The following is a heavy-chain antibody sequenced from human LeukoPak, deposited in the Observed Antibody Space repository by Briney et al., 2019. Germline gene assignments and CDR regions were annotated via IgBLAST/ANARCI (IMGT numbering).Heavy chain of an antibody. V-gene: IGHV3-7*05. Sequence: GGSLRLSCAASGFSFSTYWMSWVRQAPGKGLEWVASINQDGGEKYYVDSVKGRFTISRDNAKNSLYLQMNSLGAEDTAVYYCARTREYWGQGTLVTVSS. D-gene: IGHD5-24*01. CDR1: GFSFSTYW. J-gene: IGHJ4*02. CDR3: ARTREY. CDR2: INQDGGEK.